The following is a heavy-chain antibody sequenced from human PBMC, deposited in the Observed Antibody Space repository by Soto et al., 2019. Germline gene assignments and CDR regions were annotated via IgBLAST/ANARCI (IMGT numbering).Heavy chain of an antibody. Sequence: GGSLRLSCAASGFTFSGYSMNWVRQAPGKGLEWVSYISSSSTIYYADSVKGRFTISRDNAKNSLYLQMNSLRDEDTAVYYCARGEWELLDRLGDAFDIWGQGTMVTVSS. D-gene: IGHD1-26*01. J-gene: IGHJ3*02. CDR2: ISSSSTI. CDR3: ARGEWELLDRLGDAFDI. V-gene: IGHV3-48*02. CDR1: GFTFSGYS.